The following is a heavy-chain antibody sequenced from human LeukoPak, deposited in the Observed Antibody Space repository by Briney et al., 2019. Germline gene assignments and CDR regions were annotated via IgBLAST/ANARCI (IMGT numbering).Heavy chain of an antibody. CDR3: AISYLAFDI. Sequence: QPGRSLRLSCAASGFTFDDYAMHWVRQAPGKGLEWVSGISWDSGSIGYADSVKGRYTISRDNAKNSLYLQMNSLRADDTAVYCAAISYLAFDIWGQGTMSPSLQ. J-gene: IGHJ3*02. V-gene: IGHV3-9*01. CDR2: ISWDSGSI. D-gene: IGHD2/OR15-2a*01. CDR1: GFTFDDYA.